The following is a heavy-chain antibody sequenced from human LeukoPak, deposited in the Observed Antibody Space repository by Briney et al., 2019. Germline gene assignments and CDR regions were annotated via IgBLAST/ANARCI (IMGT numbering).Heavy chain of an antibody. J-gene: IGHJ5*02. CDR2: IYYSGST. CDR3: ARESRVYNWFDP. Sequence: SETLSLTCTVSGGSISSYYWSWIRQPPGKGLEWIGYIYYSGSTNYNPSLKSRVTISVDTSKNQFSLKLSSVTAADTAVYYCARESRVYNWFDPWGQGTLVTVSS. V-gene: IGHV4-59*01. D-gene: IGHD2/OR15-2a*01. CDR1: GGSISSYY.